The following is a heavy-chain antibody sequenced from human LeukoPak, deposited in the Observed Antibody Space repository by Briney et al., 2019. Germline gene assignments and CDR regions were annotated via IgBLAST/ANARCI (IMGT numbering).Heavy chain of an antibody. D-gene: IGHD6-13*01. Sequence: GGSLRLSCTASGFTFGDYAMSWFRQAPGKGLEWVGFIRSKAYGGTTEYAASVKGRFTISRDDSKSIAYLQMNSLKTEDTAVYYCTRVQGIAAAGGWFDPWGQGTLVTVSS. V-gene: IGHV3-49*03. CDR1: GFTFGDYA. CDR3: TRVQGIAAAGGWFDP. CDR2: IRSKAYGGTT. J-gene: IGHJ5*02.